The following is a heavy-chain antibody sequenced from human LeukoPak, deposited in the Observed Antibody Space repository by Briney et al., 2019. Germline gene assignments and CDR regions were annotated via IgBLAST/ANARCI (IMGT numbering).Heavy chain of an antibody. CDR2: IYYSGST. CDR1: GGSISSYY. V-gene: IGHV4-59*01. CDR3: ARDTTMVRGVNAFDI. J-gene: IGHJ3*02. Sequence: PSETLSLTCTVSGGSISSYYWSWIRQPPGKGLEWIGYIYYSGSTNYNPSLKSRVTISEDTSKNQFSLKLSSVTAADTAVYYCARDTTMVRGVNAFDIWGQGTMVTVSS. D-gene: IGHD3-10*01.